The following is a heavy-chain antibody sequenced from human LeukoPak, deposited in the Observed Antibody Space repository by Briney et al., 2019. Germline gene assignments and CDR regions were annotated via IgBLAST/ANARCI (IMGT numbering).Heavy chain of an antibody. CDR3: ATRTADFWSGYLFYFDY. D-gene: IGHD3-3*01. J-gene: IGHJ4*02. V-gene: IGHV1-24*01. Sequence: ASVKVSCKVSGYTLTELSMHCVRQAPGKGLEWVGGFDPEDGETIYAHKFQGRVTMTEDTSTDTAYMELSSLRSEDTAVYYSATRTADFWSGYLFYFDYWGQGTLVTVSS. CDR1: GYTLTELS. CDR2: FDPEDGET.